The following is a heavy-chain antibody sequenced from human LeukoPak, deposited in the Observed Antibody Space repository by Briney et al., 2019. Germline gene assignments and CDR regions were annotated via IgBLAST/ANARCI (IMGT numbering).Heavy chain of an antibody. D-gene: IGHD6-19*01. CDR3: ARRGYNSGWYYFDY. J-gene: IGHJ4*02. V-gene: IGHV1-18*01. CDR2: INPYDGNT. CDR1: GYTFTNYD. Sequence: ASVKVSFKASGYTFTNYDVTWVRQAPGQGLEWMGWINPYDGNTDYAQNLQGRVTVTTDTSTTTAYMELRSLRSDDTAVYYCARRGYNSGWYYFDYWGQGTLVTVSS.